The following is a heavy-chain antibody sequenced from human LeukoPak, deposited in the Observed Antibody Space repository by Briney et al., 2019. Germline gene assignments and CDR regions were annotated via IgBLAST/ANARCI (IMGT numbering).Heavy chain of an antibody. V-gene: IGHV4-4*07. D-gene: IGHD5-12*01. CDR1: GGSISSYY. Sequence: SGTLSLTCTVSGGSISSYYWSWIRQPAGKGLEWIGRIYTSGSTNYNPSLKSRVTISVDTSKNQFSLKLSSVTAADTAVYYCAKLDSGYDPPIDYWGQGTLVTVSS. CDR2: IYTSGST. CDR3: AKLDSGYDPPIDY. J-gene: IGHJ4*02.